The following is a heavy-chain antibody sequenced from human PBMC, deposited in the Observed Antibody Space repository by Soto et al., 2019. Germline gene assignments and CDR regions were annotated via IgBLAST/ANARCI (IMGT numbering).Heavy chain of an antibody. J-gene: IGHJ4*02. CDR1: GFTFTNYW. Sequence: EVQLVESGGDLVQPGGSLRLSCAASGFTFTNYWMHWVRQGPGKGLVWVSRIKSDGSTTNYADSVKGRFTISRDNAKNTLYRQMNSLRAEDTAVYYCERDGGGGSPGDDWGQGTLVTVSS. CDR3: ERDGGGGSPGDD. V-gene: IGHV3-74*01. CDR2: IKSDGSTT. D-gene: IGHD1-26*01.